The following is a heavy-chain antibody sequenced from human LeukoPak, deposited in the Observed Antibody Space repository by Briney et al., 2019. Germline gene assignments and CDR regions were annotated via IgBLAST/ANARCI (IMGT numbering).Heavy chain of an antibody. CDR1: GGSLSGYY. V-gene: IGHV4-34*01. CDR3: ARGNPMDV. CDR2: INHSGST. Sequence: SETLSLTCAVYGGSLSGYYWSWIRQPPGKGLEWIGEINHSGSTNYNPSLKSRVTISVDTSKNQFSLKLSSVTAADTAVYYCARGNPMDVWGKGTTVTVSS. J-gene: IGHJ6*03.